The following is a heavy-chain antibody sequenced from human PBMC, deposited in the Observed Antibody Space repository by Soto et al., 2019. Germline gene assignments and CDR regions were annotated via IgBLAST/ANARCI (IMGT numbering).Heavy chain of an antibody. V-gene: IGHV1-2*04. CDR3: ARDRSRGDFDY. J-gene: IGHJ4*02. D-gene: IGHD2-2*01. CDR1: GYTFTGYY. CDR2: INPNSGGT. Sequence: ASVKVSCKASGYTFTGYYMHWVRQAPGQGLEWMGWINPNSGGTNYAQKFQGWVTMTRDTSISAAYMELSRLRSDDTAVYYCARDRSRGDFDYWGQGTLVTVSS.